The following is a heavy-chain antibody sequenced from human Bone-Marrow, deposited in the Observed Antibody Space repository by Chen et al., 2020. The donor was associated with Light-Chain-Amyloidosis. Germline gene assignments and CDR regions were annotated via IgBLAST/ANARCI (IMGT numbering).Heavy chain of an antibody. Sequence: EVQLVESGGGLVQPGRSMRLSWAASGFTFDDYAMHWVRQAPGKGLEWVSGISWNSGSIGYADSVKGRFTISRDNAKNSLYLQMNSLRAEDMALYYCAKDPLHSSSGAFDIWGQGTMVTVSS. D-gene: IGHD6-6*01. CDR2: ISWNSGSI. V-gene: IGHV3-9*03. J-gene: IGHJ3*02. CDR3: AKDPLHSSSGAFDI. CDR1: GFTFDDYA.